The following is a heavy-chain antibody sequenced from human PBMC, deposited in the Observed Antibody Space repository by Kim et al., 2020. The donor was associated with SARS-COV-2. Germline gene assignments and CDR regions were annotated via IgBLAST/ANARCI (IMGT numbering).Heavy chain of an antibody. J-gene: IGHJ4*02. CDR3: ARDPPFEYSSSSFGY. V-gene: IGHV3-53*01. D-gene: IGHD6-6*01. Sequence: DSAKGQLTISRDNAKNTLYLQMNSLRAEDTAVYYCARDPPFEYSSSSFGYWGQGTLVTVSS.